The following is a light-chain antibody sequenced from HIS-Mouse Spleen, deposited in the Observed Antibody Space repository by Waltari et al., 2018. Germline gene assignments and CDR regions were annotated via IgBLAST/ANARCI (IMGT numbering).Light chain of an antibody. V-gene: IGKV2-30*02. CDR2: KVS. J-gene: IGKJ2*01. CDR1: QSLVHSDGNTY. CDR3: MQGTHWPIT. Sequence: DVVMTQSPLSLPVTLGQPASIPCRSSQSLVHSDGNTYLTWFQQRPGQSPRRLIYKVSNRDSGVPDRFSGSGSGTDFTLKISRVEAEDVGVYYCMQGTHWPITFGQGTKLEIK.